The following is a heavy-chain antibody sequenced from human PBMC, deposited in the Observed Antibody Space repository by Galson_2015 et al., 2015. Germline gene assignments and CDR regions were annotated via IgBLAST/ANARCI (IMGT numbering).Heavy chain of an antibody. CDR1: GFTFSNFA. CDR3: AKDPRVHSGSFPYYFDI. V-gene: IGHV3-23*01. J-gene: IGHJ3*02. D-gene: IGHD1-26*01. Sequence: SLRLSCATSGFTFSNFAMSWVRQAPGKEPEWVSIITGNAGSTSYADSVKGRFTISRDNSKNTLYLQMSSLRAGDTAVYYCAKDPRVHSGSFPYYFDIWGQGTRVTVSS. CDR2: ITGNAGST.